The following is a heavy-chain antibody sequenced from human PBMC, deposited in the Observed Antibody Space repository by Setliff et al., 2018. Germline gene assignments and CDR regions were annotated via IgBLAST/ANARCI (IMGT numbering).Heavy chain of an antibody. V-gene: IGHV4-39*07. CDR2: IYYSGST. D-gene: IGHD6-13*01. CDR1: GGSISSSSYY. Sequence: PSETLSLTCTVSGGSISSSSYYWGWIRQPPGKGLEWIGSIYYSGSTYYNPSLKSRATLSVDTSKNQFSLRLTSVPAADTAVYYCARGGLAAAATHWGQGTLVTVSS. CDR3: ARGGLAAAATH. J-gene: IGHJ4*02.